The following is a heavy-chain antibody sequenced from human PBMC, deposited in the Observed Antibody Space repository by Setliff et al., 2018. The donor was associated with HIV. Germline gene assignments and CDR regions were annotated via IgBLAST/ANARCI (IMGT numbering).Heavy chain of an antibody. CDR3: ARGSRSGDHSYYYMDV. J-gene: IGHJ6*03. CDR2: VDANSGDT. V-gene: IGHV1-8*03. CDR1: GYTFTSYD. Sequence: ASVKVSCKASGYTFTSYDIDWVRRAPGRGLEWMGWVDANSGDTGYAKKFQGRVTITADESTGAAYMELSSLKSEDAALYYCARGSRSGDHSYYYMDVWGTGTTVTVSS. D-gene: IGHD1-26*01.